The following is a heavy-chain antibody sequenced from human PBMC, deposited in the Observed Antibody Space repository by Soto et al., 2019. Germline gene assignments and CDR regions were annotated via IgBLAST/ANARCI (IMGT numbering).Heavy chain of an antibody. CDR1: GFTFSSYG. D-gene: IGHD3-9*01. J-gene: IGHJ4*02. Sequence: GGSLGLSCAASGFTFSSYGMHWVRQAPGKGLEWVAVISYDGSNKYYADSVKGRFTISRDNSKNTLYLQMNSLRAEDTAVYYCAKDFHDIFTGYYNVPLCYFDYWAQGP. CDR2: ISYDGSNK. V-gene: IGHV3-30*18. CDR3: AKDFHDIFTGYYNVPLCYFDY.